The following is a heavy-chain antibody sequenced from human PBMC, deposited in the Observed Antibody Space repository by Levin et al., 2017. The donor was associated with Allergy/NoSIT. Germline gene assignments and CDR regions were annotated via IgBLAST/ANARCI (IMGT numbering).Heavy chain of an antibody. Sequence: KISCKASGGTFSSYAISWVRQAPGQGLEWMGGIIPIFGTANYAQKFQGRVTITADESTSTAYMELSSLRSEDTAVYYCASRGDYATFDIWGQGTMVTVSS. CDR1: GGTFSSYA. J-gene: IGHJ3*02. V-gene: IGHV1-69*01. D-gene: IGHD4-17*01. CDR3: ASRGDYATFDI. CDR2: IIPIFGTA.